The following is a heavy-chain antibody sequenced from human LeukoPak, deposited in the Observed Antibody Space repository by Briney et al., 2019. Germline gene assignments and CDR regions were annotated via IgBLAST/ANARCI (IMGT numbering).Heavy chain of an antibody. CDR1: GYTFTSYG. V-gene: IGHV1-18*01. Sequence: ASVKVSCKASGYTFTSYGISWVRQAPGQGLEWMGWISASNGDTDYAQKFQDRVTVTTDTFTSTAYMDLRSLRSDDAAVYYCARESHERREDYWGQGTLVTVSS. CDR2: ISASNGDT. CDR3: ARESHERREDY. D-gene: IGHD1-26*01. J-gene: IGHJ4*02.